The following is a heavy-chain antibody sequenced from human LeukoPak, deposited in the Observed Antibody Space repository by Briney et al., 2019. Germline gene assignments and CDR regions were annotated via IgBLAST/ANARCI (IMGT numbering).Heavy chain of an antibody. D-gene: IGHD3-10*01. J-gene: IGHJ4*02. CDR1: GGSISSGDYY. Sequence: SETLSLTCTVSGGSISSGDYYWSWVRQPPGKGLEWIGEINHSGSTNYNPSLKSRVTISVDTSKNQFSLKLSSVTAADTAVYYCARGIGGPSDYWGQGTLVTVSS. CDR2: INHSGST. V-gene: IGHV4-39*07. CDR3: ARGIGGPSDY.